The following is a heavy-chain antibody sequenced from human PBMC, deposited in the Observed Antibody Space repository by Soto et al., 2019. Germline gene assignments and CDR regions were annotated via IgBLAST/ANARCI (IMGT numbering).Heavy chain of an antibody. Sequence: QVQLRESGPGLVKPSETLSLTCTVSGSSVSGGIYYWTWIRQPPGKGLEWIGYIYHSATTNYNASLRSRVTIAVDTSTNEFSLRLTSVTAADTAVYYCARYRDFGDYGYFDSWGQGTLVTVSS. CDR3: ARYRDFGDYGYFDS. CDR1: GSSVSGGIYY. V-gene: IGHV4-61*01. CDR2: IYHSATT. D-gene: IGHD4-17*01. J-gene: IGHJ4*03.